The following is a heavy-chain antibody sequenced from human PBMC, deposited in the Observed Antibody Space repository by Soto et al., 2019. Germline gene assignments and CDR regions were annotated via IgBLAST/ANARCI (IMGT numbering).Heavy chain of an antibody. V-gene: IGHV3-21*01. Sequence: PGGSMRLSCAASGFTFSSYSMNWVRQAPGKGLEWVSSISSSSYIYYADSVKGRFTISRDNAKNSLYLQMNSLRAEDTAVYYCARDSGSSWPPDDYWGQGTLVTVSS. CDR1: GFTFSSYS. D-gene: IGHD6-13*01. J-gene: IGHJ4*02. CDR3: ARDSGSSWPPDDY. CDR2: ISSSSYI.